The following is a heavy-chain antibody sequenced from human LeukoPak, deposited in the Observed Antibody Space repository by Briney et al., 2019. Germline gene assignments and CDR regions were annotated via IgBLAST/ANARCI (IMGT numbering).Heavy chain of an antibody. CDR1: GFTFSSYS. V-gene: IGHV3-21*01. D-gene: IGHD2-2*01. CDR3: ARGGIVVPAAPRSGMDV. CDR2: ISSSSSYI. Sequence: GGSLRLSCAASGFTFSSYSMTWVRQAPGKGLEWVSSISSSSSYIYYADSVKGRFTISRDNAKNSLYLQMDSLRAEDTAVYYCARGGIVVPAAPRSGMDVWGQGTTVTVSS. J-gene: IGHJ6*02.